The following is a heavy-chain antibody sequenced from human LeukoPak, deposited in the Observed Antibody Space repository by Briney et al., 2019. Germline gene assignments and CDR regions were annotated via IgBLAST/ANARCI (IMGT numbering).Heavy chain of an antibody. Sequence: SETLSLTCSVSGGSISYYWSWIRQPPGKGLEWIGYIYYSGSTSYNPSLKSRVTISVDTSKNHFSLKLSSVTAADTAVYYCARYSGSYPHDAFDIWGQGTMVTVSS. D-gene: IGHD1-26*01. J-gene: IGHJ3*02. CDR1: GGSISYY. CDR3: ARYSGSYPHDAFDI. CDR2: IYYSGST. V-gene: IGHV4-59*01.